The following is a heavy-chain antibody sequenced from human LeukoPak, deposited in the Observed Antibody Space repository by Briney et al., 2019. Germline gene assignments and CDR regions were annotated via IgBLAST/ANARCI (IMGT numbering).Heavy chain of an antibody. D-gene: IGHD5-18*01. CDR3: ARGSVQLCLRYYYYYMDV. CDR1: GFTFDDYA. CDR2: INWNGGIT. J-gene: IGHJ6*03. V-gene: IGHV3-20*04. Sequence: GGSLRLSCAASGFTFDDYAMNWVRQVPGRGLEWVSGINWNGGITEYADSVKDRFTISRHNAKNSLYLYMNNLGGEDTALYFCARGSVQLCLRYYYYYMDVWGKGTTVTVSS.